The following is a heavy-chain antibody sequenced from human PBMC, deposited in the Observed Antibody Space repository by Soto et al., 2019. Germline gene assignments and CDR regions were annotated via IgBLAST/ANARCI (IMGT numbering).Heavy chain of an antibody. CDR2: ISGSGGST. D-gene: IGHD3-22*01. J-gene: IGHJ4*02. V-gene: IGHV3-23*01. Sequence: GGSLRLSCAASGFTFSSYAMSWVRQAPGKGLEWVSAISGSGGSTYYADSVKGRFTISRDNSKNTLYLQMNSLTAEDTAVYYCAENGYYYDSSGSSGGYFDYWGQGTLVTVSS. CDR3: AENGYYYDSSGSSGGYFDY. CDR1: GFTFSSYA.